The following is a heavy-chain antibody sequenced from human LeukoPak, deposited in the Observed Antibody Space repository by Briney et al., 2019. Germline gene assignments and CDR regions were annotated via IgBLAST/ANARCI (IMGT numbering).Heavy chain of an antibody. V-gene: IGHV3-23*01. CDR3: AEKVSVKDYYGMDV. CDR1: GFTFSSYA. J-gene: IGHJ6*02. Sequence: GGSLRLSCAASGFTFSSYAMSWVRQAPGKGLEWVSAISGSGGSTYYADSVKGRFTISRDNSKNTLYLQMNSLRAEDTAVYYCAEKVSVKDYYGMDVWGQGTTVTVSS. CDR2: ISGSGGST.